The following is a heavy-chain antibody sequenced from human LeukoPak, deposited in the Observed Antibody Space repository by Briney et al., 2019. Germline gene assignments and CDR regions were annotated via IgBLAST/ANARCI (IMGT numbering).Heavy chain of an antibody. Sequence: PGGSLRLSCAASGFTFSTYSMNWVRQAPGKGREWLANIKQDGSEKYYVDSVKGRFTISRDNAKNSLYLQMNSLKTEDTAVYYCTTDPGYSSSWYALDPWGQGTLVTVSS. V-gene: IGHV3-7*03. CDR3: TTDPGYSSSWYALDP. CDR2: IKQDGSEK. D-gene: IGHD6-13*01. CDR1: GFTFSTYS. J-gene: IGHJ5*02.